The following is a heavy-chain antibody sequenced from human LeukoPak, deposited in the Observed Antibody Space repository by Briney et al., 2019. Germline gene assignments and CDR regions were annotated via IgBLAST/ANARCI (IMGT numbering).Heavy chain of an antibody. Sequence: PSETLSLTCAVYGGSFSGYYWSWIRQPPGKGLEWIGSIYYSGSTYYNPSLKSRVTISVDTSKNQFSLKLSSVTAADTAVYYCARLTAIWTGDYWGQGTLVTVSS. CDR1: GGSFSGYY. CDR2: IYYSGST. J-gene: IGHJ4*02. V-gene: IGHV4-34*01. D-gene: IGHD5-18*01. CDR3: ARLTAIWTGDY.